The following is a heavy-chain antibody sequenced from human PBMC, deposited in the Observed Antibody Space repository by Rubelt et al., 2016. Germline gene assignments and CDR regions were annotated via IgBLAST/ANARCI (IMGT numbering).Heavy chain of an antibody. CDR3: ARFGAAAGTDY. J-gene: IGHJ4*02. CDR2: IYYSGST. D-gene: IGHD6-13*01. CDR1: GGSVTNYH. Sequence: QVQLQESGPGLVKPSETLSLTCTVSGGSVTNYHWNWIRQPPGKGLEWVGYIYYSGSTSYNPSLKSRVTISIDTSKNQFSLRLSSVTAADTAMYYCARFGAAAGTDYWGQGALVTVSS. V-gene: IGHV4-59*02.